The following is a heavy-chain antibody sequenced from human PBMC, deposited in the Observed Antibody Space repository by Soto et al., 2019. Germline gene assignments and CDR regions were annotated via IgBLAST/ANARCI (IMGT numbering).Heavy chain of an antibody. V-gene: IGHV3-30*18. J-gene: IGHJ6*02. CDR2: ISYDGSYK. CDR3: AKDNDPTVTGYYNHYGMDV. CDR1: GLTFCSYN. Sequence: PGGSLRLCCEASGLTFCSYNMHWVRQAPGKGLEWVTIISYDGSYKYYADSVKGRFTISRENSKNTLYLQMNSLREEDTALYYCAKDNDPTVTGYYNHYGMDVWGQGTTVTVSS. D-gene: IGHD4-17*01.